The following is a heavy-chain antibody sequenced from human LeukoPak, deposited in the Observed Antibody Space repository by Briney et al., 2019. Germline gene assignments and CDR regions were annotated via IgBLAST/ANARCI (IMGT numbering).Heavy chain of an antibody. Sequence: GGSLRLSCAASGFTFSSYWMHWVRQAPGKGLVWVSRINSDGGSTSYADSVKGRFTISRDNAKNTLYLQMNSLRAEDTAVYYCARATISRINWFDPWGQGTLVTVSS. CDR1: GFTFSSYW. J-gene: IGHJ5*02. CDR2: INSDGGST. V-gene: IGHV3-74*01. D-gene: IGHD5-24*01. CDR3: ARATISRINWFDP.